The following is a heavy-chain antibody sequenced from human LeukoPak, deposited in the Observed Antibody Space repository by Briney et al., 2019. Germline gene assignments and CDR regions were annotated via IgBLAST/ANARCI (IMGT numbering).Heavy chain of an antibody. CDR2: IIPIFGTA. V-gene: IGHV1-69*01. J-gene: IGHJ5*02. CDR1: GGTFSSYA. CDR3: AREKVGATSWFDP. Sequence: SSVKVSCKASGGTFSSYAISWVRQAPGQGLEWMGGIIPIFGTANYAQKFQGRVTITADESTSTAYMELSSLRSEDTAVYYCAREKVGATSWFDPWGQGTLVPVSS. D-gene: IGHD1-26*01.